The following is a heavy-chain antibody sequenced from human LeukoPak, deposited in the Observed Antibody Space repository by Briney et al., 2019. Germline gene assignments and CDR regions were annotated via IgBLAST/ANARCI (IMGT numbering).Heavy chain of an antibody. CDR3: AADLADWLSNYYYYGMDV. Sequence: SVEVSCKASGFTFTSSAVQWVRQARGQRLEWIGWIVVGSGNTNYAQKFQERVTITRDMSTSTAYMELSSLRSEDTAVYYCAADLADWLSNYYYYGMDVWGQRTTVTDSS. J-gene: IGHJ6*02. CDR2: IVVGSGNT. D-gene: IGHD3-9*01. CDR1: GFTFTSSA. V-gene: IGHV1-58*01.